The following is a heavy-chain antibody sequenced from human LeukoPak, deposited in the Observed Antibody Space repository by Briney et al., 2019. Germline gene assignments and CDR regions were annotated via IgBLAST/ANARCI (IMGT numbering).Heavy chain of an antibody. Sequence: PSETLSLTCAVYGGSFSAYYWSWIRQPPGKGLEWIGEINESGSTNYNPSLRSRVTMAVDTSKDQFSLRLSSVTAADTAVYYCARAMTRDLFGLHYFDYWGQGTLVTVSS. D-gene: IGHD3-16*01. V-gene: IGHV4-34*01. CDR2: INESGST. CDR3: ARAMTRDLFGLHYFDY. J-gene: IGHJ4*02. CDR1: GGSFSAYY.